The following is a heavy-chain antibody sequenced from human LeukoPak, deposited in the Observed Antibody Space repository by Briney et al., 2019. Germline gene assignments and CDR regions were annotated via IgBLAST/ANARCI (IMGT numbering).Heavy chain of an antibody. CDR1: GFTFSSYA. Sequence: QPGASLLLSCAASGFTFSSYAMSGVRQAPGKGLEWVSAISGSGGSTYYADSVKGRFTISRDNSKNTLYLQMNSLRAEDTAVYYCAKWRDSSGWYYFDYWGQGTLVTVSS. J-gene: IGHJ4*02. D-gene: IGHD6-19*01. V-gene: IGHV3-23*01. CDR2: ISGSGGST. CDR3: AKWRDSSGWYYFDY.